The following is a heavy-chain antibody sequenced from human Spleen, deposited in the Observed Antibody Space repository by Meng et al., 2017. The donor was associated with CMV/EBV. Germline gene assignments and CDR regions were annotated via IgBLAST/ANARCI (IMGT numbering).Heavy chain of an antibody. J-gene: IGHJ5*02. V-gene: IGHV4-31*03. CDR3: ARTNYGDYNWFDP. Sequence: QVQLQESGPGLVKPSXXLSLTCXVSGGSISSGGFYWSWIRQHPGKGLEWIGYIYYSGSTYYNPSLRSRVAISIDTSKNQFSLKLTSVTAADTAVYFCARTNYGDYNWFDPWGQGTLRNVSS. CDR2: IYYSGST. CDR1: GGSISSGGFY. D-gene: IGHD4-17*01.